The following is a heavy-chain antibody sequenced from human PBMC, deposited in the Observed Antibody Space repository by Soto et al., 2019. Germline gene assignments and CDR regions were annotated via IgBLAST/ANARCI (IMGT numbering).Heavy chain of an antibody. V-gene: IGHV1-69*06. CDR3: ARPRAEYYGSRGYPFAY. CDR2: IIPIFSTA. Sequence: SSVKVSCKASGGTFSSYAISWVRQAPGQGLEWMGGIIPIFSTANYAQKFHGRVTITADKSTSTAYMELSRLRSDDTAVYYCARPRAEYYGSRGYPFAYWGQETRVTVSS. J-gene: IGHJ4*02. CDR1: GGTFSSYA. D-gene: IGHD3-22*01.